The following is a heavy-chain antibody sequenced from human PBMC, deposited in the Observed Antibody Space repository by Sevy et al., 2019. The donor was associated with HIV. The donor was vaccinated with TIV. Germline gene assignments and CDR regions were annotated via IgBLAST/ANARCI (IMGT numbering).Heavy chain of an antibody. CDR2: IDTDGSRI. CDR1: GFTFSSYW. Sequence: GGSLRLSCAASGFTFSSYWMHWVRQDPGKGLVWVSRIDTDGSRISYADSVKGRFTISRDNVKNTLYLQMNSLRAEDTALHYCARGGSTYSLDWGQGTLVTVSS. CDR3: ARGGSTYSLD. D-gene: IGHD2-15*01. J-gene: IGHJ4*02. V-gene: IGHV3-74*01.